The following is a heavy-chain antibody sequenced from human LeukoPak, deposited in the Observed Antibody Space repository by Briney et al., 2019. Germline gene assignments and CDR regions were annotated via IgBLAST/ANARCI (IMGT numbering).Heavy chain of an antibody. Sequence: GRSLRLSCAASGFTFSDYAIHWVRQAPGKGLEWVAIISYDGGNKYYTDSVRGRFTISRDNSKNTLYLQMNSLRAEDTAVYYCAEAGGYCSAGTCYSNFWGQGTLVTVSS. CDR3: AEAGGYCSAGTCYSNF. D-gene: IGHD2-15*01. CDR2: ISYDGGNK. V-gene: IGHV3-30*03. J-gene: IGHJ4*02. CDR1: GFTFSDYA.